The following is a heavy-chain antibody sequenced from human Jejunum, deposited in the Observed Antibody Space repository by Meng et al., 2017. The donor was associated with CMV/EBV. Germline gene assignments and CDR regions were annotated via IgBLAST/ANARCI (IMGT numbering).Heavy chain of an antibody. V-gene: IGHV3-74*01. Sequence: GFSFTTYWMHWDRQAPGQGLVWVSRINGDGRSTNYADSGKGRFTISRDNAMNTLYLQMNSLRVEDTAVYYCARGATGGSYRFDFWGHGTLVTVSS. J-gene: IGHJ4*01. CDR2: INGDGRST. CDR3: ARGATGGSYRFDF. D-gene: IGHD1-26*01. CDR1: GFSFTTYW.